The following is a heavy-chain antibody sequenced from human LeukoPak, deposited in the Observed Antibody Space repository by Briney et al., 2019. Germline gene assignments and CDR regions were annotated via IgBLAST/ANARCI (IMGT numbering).Heavy chain of an antibody. CDR2: ISYDGSNK. V-gene: IGHV3-30*04. CDR1: GFTFSSYA. Sequence: GGSLRLSRAASGFTFSSYAMHWVRQAPGKGLEWVAVISYDGSNKYYADSVKGRFTISRDNSKNTLYLQMNSLRAEDTAVYYCARGSSMVRGVMVYWGQGTLVTVSS. J-gene: IGHJ4*02. CDR3: ARGSSMVRGVMVY. D-gene: IGHD3-10*01.